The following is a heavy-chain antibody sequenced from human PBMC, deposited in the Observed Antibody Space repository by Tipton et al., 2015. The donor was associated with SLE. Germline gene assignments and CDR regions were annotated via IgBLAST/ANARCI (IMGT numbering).Heavy chain of an antibody. V-gene: IGHV4-39*07. J-gene: IGHJ4*02. D-gene: IGHD3-3*01. CDR2: IYESGTT. CDR1: GDSVTSGNYY. Sequence: TLSLTCTVSGDSVTSGNYYWGWVRQSPGKGLEWIGSIYESGTTYYNPSLQSRVSISVDTSHNQFSLKLNFATAADTAVYYCARDLRFVEGALDYWGQGALVSVSS. CDR3: ARDLRFVEGALDY.